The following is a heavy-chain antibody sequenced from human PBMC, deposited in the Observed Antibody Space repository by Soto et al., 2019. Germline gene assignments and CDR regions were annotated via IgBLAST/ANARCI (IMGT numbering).Heavy chain of an antibody. CDR2: IYHSGSA. CDR1: GGSVSSSNW. J-gene: IGHJ3*02. D-gene: IGHD2-21*02. Sequence: QVQLQESGPGLVKPSGTLSLTCAVSGGSVSSSNWWSWVRQSPGKGLEWMGEIYHSGSAHYNPSLKSPATTSLDKSKNQFSLRLASVTAADTAVYYCARVPGVVVSADDAFDIWGPGTRVSVSS. V-gene: IGHV4-4*02. CDR3: ARVPGVVVSADDAFDI.